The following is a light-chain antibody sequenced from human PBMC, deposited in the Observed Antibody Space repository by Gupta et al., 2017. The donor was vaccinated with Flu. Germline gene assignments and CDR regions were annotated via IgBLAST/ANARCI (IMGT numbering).Light chain of an antibody. CDR3: LQYNSYPWT. Sequence: PSTLSASVGDRVTITCRASQSISSWLAWYQQKPGKAPKLLIYKASSLQSGVPSSFSGSGSGAEFTLTITSLQPDDFATYYCLQYNSYPWTFGQGTKVEIK. CDR2: KAS. J-gene: IGKJ1*01. CDR1: QSISSW. V-gene: IGKV1-5*03.